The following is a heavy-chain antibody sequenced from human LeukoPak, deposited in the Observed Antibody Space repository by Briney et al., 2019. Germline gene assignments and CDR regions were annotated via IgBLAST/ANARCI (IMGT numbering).Heavy chain of an antibody. CDR3: ARDEEGYCSGGSCYPRWLD. V-gene: IGHV3-66*01. J-gene: IGHJ4*02. D-gene: IGHD2-15*01. Sequence: GGSLRLSCAASGFTVSSNYMSWVRQAPGKGLEWVAVIYSGDSTYYADSVKGRFAISRDNTKNTLNLQMNSLRVGDTAVYYCARDEEGYCSGGSCYPRWLDWGQGTLVTVSS. CDR1: GFTVSSNY. CDR2: IYSGDST.